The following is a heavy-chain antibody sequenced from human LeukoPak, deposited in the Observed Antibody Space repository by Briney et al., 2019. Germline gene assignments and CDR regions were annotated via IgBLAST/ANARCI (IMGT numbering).Heavy chain of an antibody. J-gene: IGHJ4*02. CDR1: GFTVSSNY. CDR2: IYSGGST. V-gene: IGHV3-53*01. Sequence: SGGSLRLSCAASGFTVSSNYMSWVRQAPGKGLEWVSVIYSGGSTYYADSVKGRFTISRDNSKNTLHLQMNSLRDEDTAVYYCAKDQRRESPHYLDSWGQGTLVTVSS. CDR3: AKDQRRESPHYLDS.